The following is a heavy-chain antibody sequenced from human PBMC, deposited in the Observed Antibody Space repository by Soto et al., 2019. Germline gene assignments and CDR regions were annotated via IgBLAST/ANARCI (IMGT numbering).Heavy chain of an antibody. Sequence: GGSLRLSCAASGFTFNSYAMSWVRQAPGKGLEWVSSVSAGGDMTYYSDSVKGRFTISRDNSNNALFLQMNSLRIEDTALYYCARGDRGGSGSPASYYYSGLDVWGQGTTVTVSS. CDR3: ARGDRGGSGSPASYYYSGLDV. CDR1: GFTFNSYA. CDR2: VSAGGDMT. V-gene: IGHV3-23*01. J-gene: IGHJ6*02. D-gene: IGHD3-10*01.